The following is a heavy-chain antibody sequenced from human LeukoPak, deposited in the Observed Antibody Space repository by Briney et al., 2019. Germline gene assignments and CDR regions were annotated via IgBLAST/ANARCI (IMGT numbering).Heavy chain of an antibody. CDR2: ISSSTSYI. V-gene: IGHV3-21*04. CDR3: AKDTYYDSSGYYSN. Sequence: PGGSLRLSCAASGFTFSNYSMNWVRQAPGKGLEWVSSISSSTSYIYYADSVKGRFTISRDDAKNSLYLQMNSLRAEDTALYYCAKDTYYDSSGYYSNWGQGTLVTVSS. CDR1: GFTFSNYS. J-gene: IGHJ4*02. D-gene: IGHD3-22*01.